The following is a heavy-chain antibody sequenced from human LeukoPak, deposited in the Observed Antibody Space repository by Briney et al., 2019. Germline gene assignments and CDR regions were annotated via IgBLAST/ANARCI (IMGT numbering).Heavy chain of an antibody. CDR1: GGSISSSSYY. CDR2: IYHSGST. CDR3: AREMLGAIGFDI. V-gene: IGHV4-39*07. D-gene: IGHD1-26*01. Sequence: SETQSLTCTVSGGSISSSSYYWGWIRQPPGKGLECIGSIYHSGSTYYNPSLKSRVTISLDTSKNQFSLKLSSVTAADTAMYYCAREMLGAIGFDIWGQGTMVTVSS. J-gene: IGHJ3*02.